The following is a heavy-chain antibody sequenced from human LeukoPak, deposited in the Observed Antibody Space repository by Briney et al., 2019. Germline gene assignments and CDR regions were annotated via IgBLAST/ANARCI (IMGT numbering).Heavy chain of an antibody. CDR3: ARRGSYFDY. D-gene: IGHD6-25*01. Sequence: GSLRLSCAASGFTFRNYALSWVRQAPGKGLEWVSTLSGRGDSTYYADSVKGRFTISRDNSKNTLYLQMNSLRAEDTAVYFCARRGSYFDYWGQGTLVTVSS. CDR2: LSGRGDST. CDR1: GFTFRNYA. V-gene: IGHV3-23*01. J-gene: IGHJ4*02.